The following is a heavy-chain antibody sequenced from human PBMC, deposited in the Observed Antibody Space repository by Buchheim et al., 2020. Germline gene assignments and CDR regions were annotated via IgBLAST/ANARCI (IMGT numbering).Heavy chain of an antibody. CDR1: GYTFTGYY. J-gene: IGHJ6*02. V-gene: IGHV1-2*02. CDR2: INPNSGGT. Sequence: VKKPGASVKVSCKASGYTFTGYYMHWVRQAPGQGLEWMGWINPNSGGTNYAQKFQGRVTMTRDTSISTAYMELSRLRSDDTAVYYCARDRVYYYDSSGYYYYYYGMDVWGQGTT. CDR3: ARDRVYYYDSSGYYYYYYGMDV. D-gene: IGHD3-22*01.